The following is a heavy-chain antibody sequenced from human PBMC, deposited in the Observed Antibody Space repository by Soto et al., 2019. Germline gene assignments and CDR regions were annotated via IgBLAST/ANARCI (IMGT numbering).Heavy chain of an antibody. Sequence: QVQLVQSGAEVKKPGASVKVSCKASGYTFTSYGISWVRQAPGQGLEWMGWISAYNGNTNYAQKLQGRVTMTTDTSTRKAYMELRSLRSDDTAVYYCARVKAAAVREGAFDIWGQGTMVTVSS. CDR1: GYTFTSYG. CDR3: ARVKAAAVREGAFDI. V-gene: IGHV1-18*01. J-gene: IGHJ3*02. D-gene: IGHD6-13*01. CDR2: ISAYNGNT.